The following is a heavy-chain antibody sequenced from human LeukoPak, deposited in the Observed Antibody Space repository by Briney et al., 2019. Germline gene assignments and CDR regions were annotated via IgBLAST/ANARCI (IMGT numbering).Heavy chain of an antibody. CDR2: IYYSGSS. CDR1: GDSISNTNYY. CDR3: ARRFLSESLWGTSRYRGYFDY. D-gene: IGHD3-16*02. Sequence: SETLSLTCTVSGDSISNTNYYWGWIRQPPGKRLEWIGSIYYSGSSYYNPPLKSRVTISVDTSKNQFSLNLTSVTATDTAMYYCARRFLSESLWGTSRYRGYFDYWGQGTLVTVSS. J-gene: IGHJ4*02. V-gene: IGHV4-39*01.